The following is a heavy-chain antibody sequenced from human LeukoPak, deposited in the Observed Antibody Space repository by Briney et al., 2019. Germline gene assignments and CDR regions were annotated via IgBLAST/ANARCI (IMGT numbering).Heavy chain of an antibody. CDR2: ISSSSSTI. J-gene: IGHJ3*02. CDR1: GFTFSSYS. D-gene: IGHD3-9*01. Sequence: GGSPRLSCAASGFTFSSYSMNWVRQAPGKGLEWVSYISSSSSTIYYADSVKGRFTISRDNAKNSLYLQMNSLRAEDTAVYYCARNGGLRYFDWLADAFDIWGQGTMVTVSS. CDR3: ARNGGLRYFDWLADAFDI. V-gene: IGHV3-48*01.